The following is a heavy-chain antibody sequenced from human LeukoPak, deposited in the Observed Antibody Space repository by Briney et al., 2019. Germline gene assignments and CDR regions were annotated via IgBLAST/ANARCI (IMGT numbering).Heavy chain of an antibody. D-gene: IGHD4-17*01. J-gene: IGHJ4*02. CDR3: ARDRDYGDDECFFDY. CDR1: GGTFSSYA. CDR2: IIPILGTA. Sequence: GSSVKVSCKAPGGTFSSYAISWVRQAPGQGLEWMGGIIPILGTANYAQKFQGRVTITADESTSTAYMELSSLRSEDTAVYYCARDRDYGDDECFFDYWGQGTLVTVSS. V-gene: IGHV1-69*01.